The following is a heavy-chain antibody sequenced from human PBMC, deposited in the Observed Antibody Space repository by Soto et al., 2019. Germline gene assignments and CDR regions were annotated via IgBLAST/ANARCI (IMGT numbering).Heavy chain of an antibody. CDR2: ISYDGSTI. CDR3: ARWFETSLYY. Sequence: GGSLRLSCAASGFAFIDYGMHWVRQAPGKGLEWVAVISYDGSTIYYADSVKGRFTISRDNAKNSLYLQMNSLRAEDTAVYYCARWFETSLYYWGQGTLVTVSS. D-gene: IGHD3-10*01. J-gene: IGHJ4*02. CDR1: GFAFIDYG. V-gene: IGHV3-30*03.